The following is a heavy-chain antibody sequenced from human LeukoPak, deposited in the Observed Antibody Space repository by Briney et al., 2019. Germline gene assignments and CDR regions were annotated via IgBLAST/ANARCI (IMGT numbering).Heavy chain of an antibody. Sequence: PGGSLRLSCAASGFTFSSYAMSWVRQAPGKGLEWVSAISGSGGSTYYADSAKGRFTISRDNSKNTLYLQMNSLRAEDTAVYYCAKVMDSSSSAGDYWGQGTLVTVSS. CDR3: AKVMDSSSSAGDY. D-gene: IGHD6-6*01. V-gene: IGHV3-23*01. J-gene: IGHJ4*02. CDR2: ISGSGGST. CDR1: GFTFSSYA.